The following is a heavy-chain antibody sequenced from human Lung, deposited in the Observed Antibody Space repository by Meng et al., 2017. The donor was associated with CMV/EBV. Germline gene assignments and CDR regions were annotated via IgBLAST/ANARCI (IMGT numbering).Heavy chain of an antibody. D-gene: IGHD3-3*01. CDR3: ARDPAASIFGVVSNEGYFDY. CDR1: GGXIRSYY. CDR2: IYYSGST. Sequence: SXTXSLXCTVSGGXIRSYYWSCMRQPPGKRLEWIGYIYYSGSTNYNPSLKSRVTISVDTSKYQFSLKLSSVTAADTAVYYRARDPAASIFGVVSNEGYFDYXGQGXLVTVSS. V-gene: IGHV4-59*01. J-gene: IGHJ4*02.